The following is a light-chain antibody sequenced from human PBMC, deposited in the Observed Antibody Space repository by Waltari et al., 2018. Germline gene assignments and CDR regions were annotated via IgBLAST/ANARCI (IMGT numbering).Light chain of an antibody. CDR3: QQCGRSLYT. CDR1: QSITSNY. J-gene: IGKJ2*01. V-gene: IGKV3-20*01. CDR2: DAS. Sequence: EIVLTQSPGTLSLSPGDRATLSCRASQSITSNYLAWYQQKPGQAPRLLIYDASTRATGIPDRFSGSGTGTDFTLTISRLEPEDFAVYYCQQCGRSLYTFGQGTTLEIK.